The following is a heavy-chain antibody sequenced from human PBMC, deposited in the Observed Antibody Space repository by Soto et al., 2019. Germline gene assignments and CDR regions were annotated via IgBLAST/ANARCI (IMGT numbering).Heavy chain of an antibody. CDR1: GYTLTELS. Sequence: QVQLVQSGAEVKKPGASVKVSCKVSGYTLTELSMHWVRQAPGKGLEWMGVFDPEDGETIYAQKFQGRVTMTEDTSTDTAYMELSSLRSEDTAVYYCATLTPIAAAGLNWFDPWGQGTLVTVSS. V-gene: IGHV1-24*01. D-gene: IGHD6-13*01. CDR2: FDPEDGET. CDR3: ATLTPIAAAGLNWFDP. J-gene: IGHJ5*02.